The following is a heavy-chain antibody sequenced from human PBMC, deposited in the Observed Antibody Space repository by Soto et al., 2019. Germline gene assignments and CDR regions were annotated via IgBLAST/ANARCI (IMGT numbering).Heavy chain of an antibody. CDR2: IIPIFGTA. Sequence: QVQLVQSGAEVKKPGSSVKVSCKASGGTFSSYAISWVRQAPGQGLEWMGGIIPIFGTANYAQKFQGRVTITADEATSPAYIEMSSLRSEATAVYYCARPQGYYGSGNWFYYYGMDVWGQGTTVTVSS. CDR3: ARPQGYYGSGNWFYYYGMDV. D-gene: IGHD3-10*01. V-gene: IGHV1-69*01. CDR1: GGTFSSYA. J-gene: IGHJ6*02.